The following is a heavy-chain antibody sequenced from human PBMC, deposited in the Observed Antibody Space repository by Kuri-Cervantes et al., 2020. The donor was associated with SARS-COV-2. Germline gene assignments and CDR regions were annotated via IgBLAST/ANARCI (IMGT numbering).Heavy chain of an antibody. CDR3: ARDRDNWNYPDY. Sequence: GGSLRLSCAVSGFTLSDFYMSWIRQAPGKGMEWIAYISGSGNNIFYSDSVMGRFTISRDNAENSLYLQMNSLRADDTAVYFCARDRDNWNYPDYWGQGTLVTVSS. J-gene: IGHJ4*02. CDR1: GFTLSDFY. CDR2: ISGSGNNI. D-gene: IGHD1-7*01. V-gene: IGHV3-11*04.